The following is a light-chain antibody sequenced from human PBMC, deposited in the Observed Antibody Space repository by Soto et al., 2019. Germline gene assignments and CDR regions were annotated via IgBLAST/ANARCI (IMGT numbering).Light chain of an antibody. CDR1: ESLLHSDDKTY. V-gene: IGKV2D-29*01. CDR3: MQSMRVPIT. Sequence: IVMTRSGLSLSVSCGEPDSISYKSSESLLHSDDKTYLYWYLQKPGQPPHLLIYELSNRFSGVPDKFSVTGSGTDFTLEISRVEAEDVRVYYFMQSMRVPITFGQGTRLEI. CDR2: ELS. J-gene: IGKJ5*01.